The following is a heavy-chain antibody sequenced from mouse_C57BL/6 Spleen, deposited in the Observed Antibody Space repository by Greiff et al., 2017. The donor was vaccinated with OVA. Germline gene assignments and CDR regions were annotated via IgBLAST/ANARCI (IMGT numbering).Heavy chain of an antibody. CDR3: ARHEDLYYGSSSYYAMDY. CDR1: GYTFTEYT. Sequence: VQLQQSGAELVKPGASVKLSCKASGYTFTEYTIHWVKQRSGQGLEWIGWFYPGSGSIKYNEKFKDKATLTADKSSSTVYMELSRLTSEDSAVYFCARHEDLYYGSSSYYAMDYWGQGTSVTVSA. CDR2: FYPGSGSI. D-gene: IGHD1-1*01. V-gene: IGHV1-62-2*01. J-gene: IGHJ4*01.